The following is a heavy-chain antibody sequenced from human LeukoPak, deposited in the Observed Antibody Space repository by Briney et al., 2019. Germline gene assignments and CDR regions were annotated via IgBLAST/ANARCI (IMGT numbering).Heavy chain of an antibody. Sequence: GGSLRLSCAASGFPFSNHAMSWVRQAPGKGLEWVSAMIGSGSSTYYADSVKGRFTISRDNSKNTLYLQMNSLRAEDTAIYYCAKDLYGSESTWGQGILVTVSS. V-gene: IGHV3-23*01. J-gene: IGHJ4*02. CDR3: AKDLYGSEST. CDR1: GFPFSNHA. D-gene: IGHD3-10*01. CDR2: MIGSGSST.